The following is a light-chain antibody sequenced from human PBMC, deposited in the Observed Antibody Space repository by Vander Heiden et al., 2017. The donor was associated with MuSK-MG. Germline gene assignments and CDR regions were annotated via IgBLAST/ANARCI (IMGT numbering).Light chain of an antibody. Sequence: DPQMPQSPSTLSASVGDRVTITCRASQSISSWLAWYQQKPGKAPKFLIYEASNLESGVPSRFSGSGSGTEFTLTISSLQPDDFATYYCQQDNSYPYTFGQGTKLEIK. CDR3: QQDNSYPYT. J-gene: IGKJ2*01. CDR2: EAS. CDR1: QSISSW. V-gene: IGKV1-5*01.